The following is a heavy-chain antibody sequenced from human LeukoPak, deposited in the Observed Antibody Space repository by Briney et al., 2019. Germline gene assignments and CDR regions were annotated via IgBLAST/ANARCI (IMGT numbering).Heavy chain of an antibody. CDR3: ARGGSGYALNWFDL. CDR2: ISYSGST. D-gene: IGHD5-12*01. CDR1: GGSIGSYY. Sequence: PSETLSLTCTVSGGSIGSYYWSWIRQPPGKGLEWIGHISYSGSTNYNPSLKSRVTISVATSKNQFSLKLSSVTAADTAVYYCARGGSGYALNWFDLWGQGTLVTVSS. J-gene: IGHJ5*02. V-gene: IGHV4-59*01.